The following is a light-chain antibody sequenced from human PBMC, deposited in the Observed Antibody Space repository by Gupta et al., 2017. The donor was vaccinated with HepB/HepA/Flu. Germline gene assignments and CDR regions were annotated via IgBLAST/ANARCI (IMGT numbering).Light chain of an antibody. CDR1: TSNMGRYT. CDR2: SNH. V-gene: IGLV1-44*01. Sequence: VLLPPPSSSGPPGQTVTISCSGSTSNMGRYTVYWYQLLPGMAPTHLVSSNHQRPSAGPDQFFGSKYGTSASLAITGLQHADEDAYYCAAWYDSRNGVVFGGGTRLTVL. J-gene: IGLJ2*01. CDR3: AAWYDSRNGVV.